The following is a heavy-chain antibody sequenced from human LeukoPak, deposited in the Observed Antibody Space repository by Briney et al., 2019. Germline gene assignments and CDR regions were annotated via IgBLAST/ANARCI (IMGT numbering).Heavy chain of an antibody. D-gene: IGHD3-9*01. CDR3: ARGYFDWLLDYYYYMDV. CDR1: GYTFTGYF. Sequence: GASVKVSCKASGYTFTGYFMHWVRQAPGQGLEWMGWINPNSGGTTYAQKFQGRVAMTRDTSISTAYMELSRLRSDDTAVYYCARGYFDWLLDYYYYMDVWGKGTTVTISS. CDR2: INPNSGGT. J-gene: IGHJ6*03. V-gene: IGHV1-2*02.